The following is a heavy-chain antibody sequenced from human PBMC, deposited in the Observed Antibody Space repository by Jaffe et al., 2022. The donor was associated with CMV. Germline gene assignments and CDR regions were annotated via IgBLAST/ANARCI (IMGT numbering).Heavy chain of an antibody. V-gene: IGHV2-26*01. CDR2: IFSNDDR. CDR1: GISLSNDRVG. J-gene: IGHJ6*03. Sequence: QVTLKESGPVLVKPTETLTLTCTVSGISLSNDRVGVSWIRQAPGKALEWLGHIFSNDDRSYSTSLKSRLTISKDTSGSQVILTMTNMDPLDTGTYFCARTRRVRRDSGWRWGAPYYFSHYMDVWGKGTTVAVSS. D-gene: IGHD6-19*01. CDR3: ARTRRVRRDSGWRWGAPYYFSHYMDV.